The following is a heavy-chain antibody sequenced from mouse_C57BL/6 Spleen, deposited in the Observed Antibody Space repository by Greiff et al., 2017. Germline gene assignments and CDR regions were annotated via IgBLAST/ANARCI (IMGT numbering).Heavy chain of an antibody. V-gene: IGHV3-6*01. J-gene: IGHJ4*01. CDR2: ISYDGSN. Sequence: EVQVVESGPGLVKPSQSLSLTCSVTGYSITSGYYWNWIRQFPGNKLEWMGYISYDGSNNYNPSLKNRISITRDTSKNQFFLKLNSVTTEDTATYYCATYSYYYAMDYWGQGTSVTVSS. CDR1: GYSITSGYY. D-gene: IGHD2-12*01. CDR3: ATYSYYYAMDY.